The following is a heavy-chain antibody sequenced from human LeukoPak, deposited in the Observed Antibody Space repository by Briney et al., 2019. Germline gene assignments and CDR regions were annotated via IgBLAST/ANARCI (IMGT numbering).Heavy chain of an antibody. CDR1: GYTFTGYY. CDR3: AREHSSGYYFDAFDI. CDR2: INPSSGGT. D-gene: IGHD3-22*01. J-gene: IGHJ3*02. V-gene: IGHV1-2*02. Sequence: ASVKVSCKASGYTFTGYYMHWVRQAPGQGLEWMGWINPSSGGTNYAQKFQGRVTMTRDTSINTAYMELSRLRSDDTAAYYCAREHSSGYYFDAFDIWGQGTMVTVSS.